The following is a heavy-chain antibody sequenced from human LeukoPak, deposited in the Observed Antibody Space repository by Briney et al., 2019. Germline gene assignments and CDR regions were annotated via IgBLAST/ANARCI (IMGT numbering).Heavy chain of an antibody. CDR3: ARGYGGNSPYYFDS. Sequence: SSETLSLTCTVSGGSINSYYWSWIRQPPGKGLEWIGYIYYSGSSNYDSSLKSRVTISVDTSKNHFSLNLGSVTAADTAVYYCARGYGGNSPYYFDSWGQGTLVAVSS. J-gene: IGHJ4*02. CDR1: GGSINSYY. D-gene: IGHD4-23*01. CDR2: IYYSGSS. V-gene: IGHV4-59*08.